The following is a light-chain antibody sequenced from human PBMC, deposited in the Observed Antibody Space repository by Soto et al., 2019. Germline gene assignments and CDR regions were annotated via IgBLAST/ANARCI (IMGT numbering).Light chain of an antibody. CDR1: QSVSSSY. J-gene: IGKJ1*01. CDR3: QHYVSSPWT. CDR2: GAS. V-gene: IGKV3-20*01. Sequence: EIVLTQSPGTLSLPPGERTTLSCRASQSVSSSYLAWYQQKPGQAPRLLIYGASSRATGIPDRFSGSGSGTDFTLTISRLEPEDFAVYYCQHYVSSPWTFGQGTKVEIK.